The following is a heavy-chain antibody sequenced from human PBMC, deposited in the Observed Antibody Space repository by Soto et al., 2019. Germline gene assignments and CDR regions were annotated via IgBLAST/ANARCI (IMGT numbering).Heavy chain of an antibody. D-gene: IGHD2-15*01. J-gene: IGHJ5*02. CDR1: GYTFTSYG. Sequence: GGSVKVSCKASGYTFTSYGISWVRQAPGQGLEWMGWISAYNGNTNYAQKLQGRVTMTTDTSTSTAYMELRSLRSDDTAVYYCARDIRDIVVVVAAPINWFDPWGQGTLVTVSS. V-gene: IGHV1-18*01. CDR3: ARDIRDIVVVVAAPINWFDP. CDR2: ISAYNGNT.